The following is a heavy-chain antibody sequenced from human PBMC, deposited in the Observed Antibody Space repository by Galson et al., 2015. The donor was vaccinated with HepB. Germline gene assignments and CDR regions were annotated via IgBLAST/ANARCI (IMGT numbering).Heavy chain of an antibody. Sequence: SLRLSCAASGFTFSSYAMSWVRQAPGKGLEWVSAISGSGGSTYYADSVKGRFTISRDNSKNTLYLQMNSLRAEDTAVYYCAREGGYCSGGSCYSVWRVRDKGAFDIWGQGTMVTVSS. CDR2: ISGSGGST. V-gene: IGHV3-23*01. CDR1: GFTFSSYA. J-gene: IGHJ3*02. CDR3: AREGGYCSGGSCYSVWRVRDKGAFDI. D-gene: IGHD2-15*01.